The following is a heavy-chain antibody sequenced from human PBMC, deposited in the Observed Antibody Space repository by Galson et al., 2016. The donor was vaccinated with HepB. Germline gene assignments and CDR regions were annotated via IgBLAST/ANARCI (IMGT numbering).Heavy chain of an antibody. V-gene: IGHV3-NL1*01. CDR3: AKDRDHFGDYVFDY. CDR1: GFSLSTYG. Sequence: SLRLSCAASGFSLSTYGMHWVCQAPGKGLEWVSGISGDGYSTYYADSVKGRFTISRDKSKNTLYLQMNSLRADDTALYYCAKDRDHFGDYVFDYWGQGTLVTVS. J-gene: IGHJ4*02. D-gene: IGHD4-17*01. CDR2: ISGDGYST.